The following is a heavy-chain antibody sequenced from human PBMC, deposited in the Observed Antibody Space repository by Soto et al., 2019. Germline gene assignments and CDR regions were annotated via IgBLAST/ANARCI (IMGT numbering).Heavy chain of an antibody. D-gene: IGHD3-22*01. J-gene: IGHJ6*02. V-gene: IGHV3-21*01. CDR3: ARAGDSSGYNPYYYYGMDV. Sequence: EVQLVESGGGLVKPGGSLRLSCAASGFTFSSYSMNWVRQAPGKGLEWVSSISSSSSYIYYADSVKGRFTISRDNAKNSLYLQMNSLRAEDTAVYYCARAGDSSGYNPYYYYGMDVWGQGTTVTVSS. CDR2: ISSSSSYI. CDR1: GFTFSSYS.